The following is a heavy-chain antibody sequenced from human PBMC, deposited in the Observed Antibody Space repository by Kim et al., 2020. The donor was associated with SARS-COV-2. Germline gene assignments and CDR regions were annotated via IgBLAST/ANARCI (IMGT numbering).Heavy chain of an antibody. CDR1: GFTFRNYN. J-gene: IGHJ6*02. Sequence: GGSLRLSCAASGFTFRNYNLNWVRQSPGKGLEWVASISNTGAYISYADSVKGRFTISRDSAKNSLFLQLNSLRAEDTAVYYCARAWIAVAGHYGMDVWGQGTTVTVS. CDR2: ISNTGAYI. D-gene: IGHD6-19*01. V-gene: IGHV3-21*06. CDR3: ARAWIAVAGHYGMDV.